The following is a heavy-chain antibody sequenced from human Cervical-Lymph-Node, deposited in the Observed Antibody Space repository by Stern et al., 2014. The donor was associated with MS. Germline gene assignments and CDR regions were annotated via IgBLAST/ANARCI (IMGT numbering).Heavy chain of an antibody. J-gene: IGHJ6*02. CDR3: ARGPVSAVSGMDV. D-gene: IGHD6-19*01. CDR2: TIPLFETP. CDR1: GGTFVSHS. Sequence: VQLVESGAEVKKPGSSVKVSCKVSGGTFVSHSISWVRQAPGQGLEWMGGTIPLFETPHLARRFQGRVTITTDDATNTAYMELSFLRYEDTGVYYCARGPVSAVSGMDVWGQGTMVTVSS. V-gene: IGHV1-69*01.